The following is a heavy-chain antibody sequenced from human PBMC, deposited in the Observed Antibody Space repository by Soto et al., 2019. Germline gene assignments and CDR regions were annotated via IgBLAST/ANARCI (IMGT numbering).Heavy chain of an antibody. CDR3: ARERFEDVGDYYYYYGMDV. Sequence: GASVKVSCKASGYTFTGYYMHWVRQAPGQGLEWMGWINPNSGGTNYAQKFQGWVTMTRDTSISTAYMELSRLRSDDTAVYYCARERFEDVGDYYYYYGMDVWGQGTTVTVSS. CDR1: GYTFTGYY. D-gene: IGHD3-10*01. V-gene: IGHV1-2*04. CDR2: INPNSGGT. J-gene: IGHJ6*02.